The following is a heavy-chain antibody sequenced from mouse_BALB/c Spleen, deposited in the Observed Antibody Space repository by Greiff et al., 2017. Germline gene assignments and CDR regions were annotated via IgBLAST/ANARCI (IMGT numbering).Heavy chain of an antibody. CDR2: FYPGSGSI. V-gene: IGHV1-62-2*01. J-gene: IGHJ3*01. CDR3: ARHEATGAWFAY. D-gene: IGHD4-1*02. Sequence: VKLQESGAELVKPGASVKLSCKASGYTFTEYIIHWVKQRSGQGLEWIGWFYPGSGSIKYNEKFKDKATLTADKSSSTVSMELSRLTSEDSAVYFCARHEATGAWFAYWGQGTLVTVSA. CDR1: GYTFTEYI.